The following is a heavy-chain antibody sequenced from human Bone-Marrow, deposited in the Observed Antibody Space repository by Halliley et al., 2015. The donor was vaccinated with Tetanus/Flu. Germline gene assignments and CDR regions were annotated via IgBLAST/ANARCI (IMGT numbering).Heavy chain of an antibody. V-gene: IGHV4-59*01. Sequence: TLSLTCTISGGSFSNYYWGWIRQPPGRGLEWIGYVDYSGYTSYNPSLKSRVTISLDTSKNRFSLKLSSVTAADTAVYYCARDLQFGEFSSGFDPWGQGTLVTVSS. D-gene: IGHD3-10*01. CDR2: VDYSGYT. CDR3: ARDLQFGEFSSGFDP. J-gene: IGHJ5*02. CDR1: GGSFSNYY.